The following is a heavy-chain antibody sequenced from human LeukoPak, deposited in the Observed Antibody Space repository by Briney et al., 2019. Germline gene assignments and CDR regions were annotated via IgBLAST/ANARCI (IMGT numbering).Heavy chain of an antibody. CDR2: IYYSGST. D-gene: IGHD6-13*01. CDR1: SGSFSSYY. J-gene: IGHJ6*03. V-gene: IGHV4-59*01. CDR3: ARVNVAAAWNYYYYYMDV. Sequence: SETLSLTCTVSSGSFSSYYWSWIRQPPGKGLEWIGYIYYSGSTNYNPSLKSRVTISVDTSKNQFSLKLSSVTAADTAVYYCARVNVAAAWNYYYYYMDVWGKGTTVTVSS.